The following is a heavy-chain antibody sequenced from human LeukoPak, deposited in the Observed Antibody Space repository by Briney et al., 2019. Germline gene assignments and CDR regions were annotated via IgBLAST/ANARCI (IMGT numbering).Heavy chain of an antibody. CDR3: ARYSNGMDV. CDR1: GGSFSGYY. J-gene: IGHJ6*02. V-gene: IGHV4-34*01. D-gene: IGHD6-13*01. CDR2: INHSGST. Sequence: PSETLSLTCAVYGGSFSGYYWSWIRQPPGKGLEWIGEINHSGSTNYNPSLKSRVTISVDTSKNQFSLKLSSVTAADTAVYYCARYSNGMDVWGRGTTVTVSS.